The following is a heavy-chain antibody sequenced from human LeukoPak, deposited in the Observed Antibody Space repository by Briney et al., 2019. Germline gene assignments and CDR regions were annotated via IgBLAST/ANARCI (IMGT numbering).Heavy chain of an antibody. D-gene: IGHD2-21*02. CDR1: GGTFSSYT. CDR2: IIPILGIA. CDR3: ARSHIVVVTGNYYFDY. V-gene: IGHV1-69*02. Sequence: SVKVSCKASGGTFSSYTISWVRQAPGQGLEWMGRIIPILGIANYAQKFQGRVTITADKSTSTAYMELSSLRSEDTAVYYCARSHIVVVTGNYYFDYWGQGTLVTVSS. J-gene: IGHJ4*02.